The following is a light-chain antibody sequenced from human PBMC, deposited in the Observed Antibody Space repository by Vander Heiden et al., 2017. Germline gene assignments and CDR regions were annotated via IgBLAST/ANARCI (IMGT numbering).Light chain of an antibody. CDR2: WAS. Sequence: DIVLTQSPDSLAVPLGERPTINCKSSQSVLSSSNNKNYLAWFQQKPGQPPKLLIYWASTRESGVPDRFSGSGSGTDFTLTISSLQAEDVAVYYCQQHSSKTFGQGTKVEIK. CDR3: QQHSSKT. CDR1: QSVLSSSNNKNY. V-gene: IGKV4-1*01. J-gene: IGKJ1*01.